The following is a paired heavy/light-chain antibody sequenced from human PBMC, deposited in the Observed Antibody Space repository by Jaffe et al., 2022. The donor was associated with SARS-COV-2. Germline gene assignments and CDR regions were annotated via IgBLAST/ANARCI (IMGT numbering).Heavy chain of an antibody. V-gene: IGHV3-11*01. D-gene: IGHD3-10*01. CDR1: GFTFSDYY. CDR2: ITSRGSTK. Sequence: QVQLVESGGGLVKPGGSLRLSCAASGFTFSDYYMSWIRQAPGKGLEWVSYITSRGSTKYYADSVKGRFTISRDNAKNSLYLQMNSLRAEDTAVYYCARDQRPNPRDQRGPLWFGNDAFDIWGQGTMVTVSS. J-gene: IGHJ3*02. CDR3: ARDQRPNPRDQRGPLWFGNDAFDI.
Light chain of an antibody. CDR3: QQYYSTPQT. Sequence: DIVMTQSPDSLAVSLGERATINCKSSQSVLYSSNNKNYLAWYQQKPGQPPKLLIYWASTRESGVPDRFSGSGSGTDFTLTISSLQAEDVAVYFCQQYYSTPQTFGQGTKVEIK. J-gene: IGKJ1*01. CDR2: WAS. V-gene: IGKV4-1*01. CDR1: QSVLYSSNNKNY.